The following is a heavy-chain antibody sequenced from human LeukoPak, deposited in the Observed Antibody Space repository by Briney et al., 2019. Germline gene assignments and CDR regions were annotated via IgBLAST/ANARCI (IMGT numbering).Heavy chain of an antibody. CDR1: GGSISSGGYY. Sequence: SQTLSLTCTVSGGSISSGGYYWSWIRQHPGKGLEWIGYIYHSGSTYYNPSLKSRVTISVDTSKNQFSLKLSSVTAADTAVYYCARSPIVPAAIDGMDVWGKGTTVTVSS. V-gene: IGHV4-31*03. J-gene: IGHJ6*04. D-gene: IGHD2-2*01. CDR3: ARSPIVPAAIDGMDV. CDR2: IYHSGST.